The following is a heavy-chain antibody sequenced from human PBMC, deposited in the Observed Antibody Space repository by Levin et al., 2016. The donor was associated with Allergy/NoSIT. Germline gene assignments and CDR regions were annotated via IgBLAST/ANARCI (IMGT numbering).Heavy chain of an antibody. J-gene: IGHJ6*02. V-gene: IGHV3-23*01. D-gene: IGHD3-16*01. CDR2: ISGSGGST. CDR1: GFTFSSYA. Sequence: GESLKISCAASGFTFSSYAMSWVRQAPGKGLEWVSAISGSGGSTYYADSVKGRFTISRDNSKNTLYLQMNSLRAEDTAVYYCAKQLGVTVYYGMDVWGQGTTVTVSS. CDR3: AKQLGVTVYYGMDV.